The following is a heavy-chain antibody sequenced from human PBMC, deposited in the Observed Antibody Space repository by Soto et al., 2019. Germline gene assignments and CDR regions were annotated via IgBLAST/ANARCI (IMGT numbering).Heavy chain of an antibody. D-gene: IGHD3-22*01. Sequence: QLQLQESGSGLVKPSQTLSLTCAVSGGSISSGGYSWSWIRQPPGKGLEWIGYIYHSGSTYYNPSLKSRVTISVDRSKNQFSLTLSSVTAADTAVYYCARTYYYDSSGYDWYFALWGRGTLVTVSS. CDR1: GGSISSGGYS. CDR3: ARTYYYDSSGYDWYFAL. CDR2: IYHSGST. J-gene: IGHJ2*01. V-gene: IGHV4-30-2*01.